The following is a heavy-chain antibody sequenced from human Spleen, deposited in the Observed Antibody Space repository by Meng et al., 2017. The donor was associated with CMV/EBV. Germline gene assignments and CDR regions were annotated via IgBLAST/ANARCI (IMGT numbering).Heavy chain of an antibody. Sequence: SETLSLTCAVSGDSISNGNWWTWVRQPPGKGLEWIGEISHRGSTKYNPSLKSRVTISVDKSKNQFSLRLSSVTAADTAVYYCARYYYDLWSGYYYYYYGMDVWGQGTTVTVSS. CDR2: ISHRGST. CDR3: ARYYYDLWSGYYYYYYGMDV. J-gene: IGHJ6*02. CDR1: GDSISNGNW. V-gene: IGHV4-4*02. D-gene: IGHD3-3*01.